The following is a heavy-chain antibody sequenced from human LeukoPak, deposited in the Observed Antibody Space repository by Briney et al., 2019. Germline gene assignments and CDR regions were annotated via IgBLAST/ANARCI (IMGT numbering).Heavy chain of an antibody. CDR3: ARVMVVAGNGGYFLY. J-gene: IGHJ1*01. Sequence: GASVKVSCKASGGSLSSFALNWVRQTPGQGLEWIGGIIPIFGSTNYAQKFQVRVTITADESTNTAYMGLNSLRSEDTGVYYCARVMVVAGNGGYFLYWGQGTLVTVSS. D-gene: IGHD2-15*01. V-gene: IGHV1-69*13. CDR1: GGSLSSFA. CDR2: IIPIFGST.